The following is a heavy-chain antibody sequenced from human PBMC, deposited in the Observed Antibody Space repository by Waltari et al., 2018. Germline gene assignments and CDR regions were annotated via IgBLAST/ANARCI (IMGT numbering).Heavy chain of an antibody. CDR1: GFTFSTYA. J-gene: IGHJ4*02. D-gene: IGHD6-13*01. V-gene: IGHV3-23*01. CDR2: ITDSGGRT. Sequence: EVQLLESGGGLVQPGGSLRLSCAASGFTFSTYAISWVRQAPGKGLEWVSAITDSGGRTYYADSVNGRFTISRDNSKNTLYLQMNSLRAEDTAVYYCAKGAAVGTTLFDYWGQGTLVTVSS. CDR3: AKGAAVGTTLFDY.